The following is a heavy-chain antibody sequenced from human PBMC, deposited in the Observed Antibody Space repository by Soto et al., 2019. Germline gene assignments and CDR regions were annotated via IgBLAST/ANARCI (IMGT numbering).Heavy chain of an antibody. V-gene: IGHV2-5*02. CDR3: AERRCSGGSCYLFSFSGVAV. CDR2: IYWDDDK. CDR1: GFSLSTSGVG. D-gene: IGHD2-15*01. J-gene: IGHJ6*02. Sequence: QITLKESGPALVKPTQTLTLTCTFSGFSLSTSGVGVAWIRQPPGKALEWLALIYWDDDKRYRPSLESRLTITKDTSKNQVVLTMTNMDSVDTATYYWAERRCSGGSCYLFSFSGVAVWAQGTTVTVSS.